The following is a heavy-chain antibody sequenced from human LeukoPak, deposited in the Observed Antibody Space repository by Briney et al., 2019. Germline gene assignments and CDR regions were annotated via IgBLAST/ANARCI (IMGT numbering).Heavy chain of an antibody. CDR1: GASINSGSNY. CDR3: ARGLDYDILTGRYPGYYNYYMDV. CDR2: IYSSGST. V-gene: IGHV4-39*07. J-gene: IGHJ6*03. Sequence: PSETLSLTCRVSGASINSGSNYWGWIRQPPGKTLEWIGSIYSSGSTYYNPSLKSRVIIMIDTPKNHFSLTLSSVTAADTAVYYCARGLDYDILTGRYPGYYNYYMDVWGKGTTVTISS. D-gene: IGHD3-9*01.